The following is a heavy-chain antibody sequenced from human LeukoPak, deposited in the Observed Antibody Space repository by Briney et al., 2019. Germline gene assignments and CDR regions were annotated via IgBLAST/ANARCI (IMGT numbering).Heavy chain of an antibody. CDR3: ARGVHDSSGYYFDF. D-gene: IGHD3-22*01. CDR2: MNPNSGNT. J-gene: IGHJ4*02. Sequence: ASVKVSCKASGYTFTSYDISWVRQATGQGLEWMGWMNPNSGNTGYAQKFQGRVTITADKSTSTAYMELSSLRSEDTAVYYCARGVHDSSGYYFDFWGQGTLVTVS. CDR1: GYTFTSYD. V-gene: IGHV1-8*01.